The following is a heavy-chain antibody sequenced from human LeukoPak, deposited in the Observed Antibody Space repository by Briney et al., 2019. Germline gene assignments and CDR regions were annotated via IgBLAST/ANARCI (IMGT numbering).Heavy chain of an antibody. CDR3: ARTYYDSSGYYYFDY. J-gene: IGHJ4*02. CDR2: IKQDGSEK. Sequence: GGSLRLSCAASGFTFSRYWMSWVRQAPGKGLEWVANIKQDGSEKYYVDSVKGRFTISKDNAKNSLYLRMNSLRAEDTAVYYCARTYYDSSGYYYFDYWGQGTLVTVSS. CDR1: GFTFSRYW. V-gene: IGHV3-7*02. D-gene: IGHD3-22*01.